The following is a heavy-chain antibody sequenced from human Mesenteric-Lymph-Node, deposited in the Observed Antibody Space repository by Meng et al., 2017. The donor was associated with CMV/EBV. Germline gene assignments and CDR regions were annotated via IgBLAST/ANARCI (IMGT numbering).Heavy chain of an antibody. CDR1: GFIFSSYG. CDR3: AKGFHPPI. D-gene: IGHD3-10*01. CDR2: IRYHASNK. V-gene: IGHV3-30*02. J-gene: IGHJ3*02. Sequence: GGSLRLSCAASGFIFSSYGMHWVRQAPGKGLEWVAFIRYHASNKYYADSVKGRFTISRDNSKNTLYLQMNSLRAEDTAVYYCAKGFHPPIWGQGTMVTVSS.